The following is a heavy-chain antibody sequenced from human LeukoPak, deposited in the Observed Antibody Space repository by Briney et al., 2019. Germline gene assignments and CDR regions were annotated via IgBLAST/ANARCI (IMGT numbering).Heavy chain of an antibody. J-gene: IGHJ4*02. CDR1: GFTFSSYA. D-gene: IGHD3-22*01. CDR3: ARDLGDSSGYIFDY. V-gene: IGHV3-30-3*01. Sequence: GGSLRLSCAASGFTFSSYAMHWVRQAPGKGLEWVAVISYDGSNKYYADSVKGRFTISRDNSKNTLYLQMNSLRAEDTAVYYCARDLGDSSGYIFDYWGQGTLVTVSS. CDR2: ISYDGSNK.